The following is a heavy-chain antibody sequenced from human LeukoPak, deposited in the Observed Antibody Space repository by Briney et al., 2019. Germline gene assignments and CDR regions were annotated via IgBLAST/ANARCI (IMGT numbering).Heavy chain of an antibody. CDR3: AREIFGSGSYPDY. V-gene: IGHV3-33*01. D-gene: IGHD3-10*01. CDR2: IWHDVSHT. J-gene: IGHJ4*02. Sequence: GRCRRLSRAASGLFLSTYAIQCVRQPARGWLGWVAFIWHDVSHTLYTDSVKGRFTMSRDNSKNTVYQQMNSLGGEDTAVYYCAREIFGSGSYPDYWGQGTLVTVSS. CDR1: GLFLSTYA.